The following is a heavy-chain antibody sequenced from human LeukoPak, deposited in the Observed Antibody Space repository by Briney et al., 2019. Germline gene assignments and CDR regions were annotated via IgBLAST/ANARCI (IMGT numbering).Heavy chain of an antibody. J-gene: IGHJ4*02. CDR1: GFTFSDYY. CDR3: AREIVRMVRGVKYFDY. D-gene: IGHD3-10*01. CDR2: ISSSGSTI. Sequence: KPGGSLRLSCAASGFTFSDYYMSWIRQAPGKGLEWVSYISSSGSTIYYADSVKGRFTISRDNAKNSLYLQMNSLRAEDTAVYYCAREIVRMVRGVKYFDYWGQGTLVTVSS. V-gene: IGHV3-11*04.